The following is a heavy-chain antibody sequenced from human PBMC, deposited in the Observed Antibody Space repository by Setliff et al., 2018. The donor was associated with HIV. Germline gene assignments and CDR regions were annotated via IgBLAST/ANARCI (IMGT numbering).Heavy chain of an antibody. J-gene: IGHJ4*02. Sequence: SETLSLTCAGFGGSFSGYYWTWIRQPPGKGLEWIGEINHSGSTDYNPSLKSRVTISVDTSKRQFSLKLSSVTAADTAVYYCARGLDYYGSGSYLPLGYWGQGTLVTVLL. CDR1: GGSFSGYY. D-gene: IGHD3-10*01. CDR3: ARGLDYYGSGSYLPLGY. CDR2: INHSGST. V-gene: IGHV4-34*01.